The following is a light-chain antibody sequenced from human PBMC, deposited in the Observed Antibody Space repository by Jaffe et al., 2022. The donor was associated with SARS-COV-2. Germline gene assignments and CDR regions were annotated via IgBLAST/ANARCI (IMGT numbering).Light chain of an antibody. Sequence: QAVVTQEPSLTVSPGETVTLTCGSSTGAVTIDHNPYWFQQRFGQAPRTLIYGTANRHSWTPARFSGSLLGGKAALTLSGAQPDDEADYYCSLYYSDALSWVFGGGTKLTVL. V-gene: IGLV7-46*01. J-gene: IGLJ3*02. CDR2: GTA. CDR1: TGAVTIDHN. CDR3: SLYYSDALSWV.